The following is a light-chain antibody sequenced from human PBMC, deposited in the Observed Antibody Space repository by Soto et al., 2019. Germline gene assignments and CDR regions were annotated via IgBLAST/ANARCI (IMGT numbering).Light chain of an antibody. J-gene: IGKJ5*01. Sequence: ILLTQSPATLSLSPGKRATLSCRASQNISNYLIWYQQKPGQAPRLLIYDVSNRAAGTPARFSGSGSGTDFNLTISRLEPEDFAVYYCQQYGSSPLVTFGPGTRLEI. CDR1: QNISNY. CDR3: QQYGSSPLVT. CDR2: DVS. V-gene: IGKV3-20*01.